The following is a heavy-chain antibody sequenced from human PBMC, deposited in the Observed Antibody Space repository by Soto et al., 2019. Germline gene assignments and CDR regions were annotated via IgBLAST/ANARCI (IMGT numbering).Heavy chain of an antibody. Sequence: QVQLVQSGAEVKKPGSSVKVSCKASGGTFSSYAISWVRQAPGQGLEWMGGIIPIFGTANYAQKFQGRVTITSYESTSTAYMELSSLSSEDTAVYYCASGRAYSSSWCNWLDPWGQGNLVTVSS. CDR1: GGTFSSYA. J-gene: IGHJ5*02. CDR3: ASGRAYSSSWCNWLDP. D-gene: IGHD6-13*01. V-gene: IGHV1-69*05. CDR2: IIPIFGTA.